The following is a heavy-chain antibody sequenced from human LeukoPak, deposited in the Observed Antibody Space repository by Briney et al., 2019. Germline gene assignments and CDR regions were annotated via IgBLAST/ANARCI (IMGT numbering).Heavy chain of an antibody. D-gene: IGHD3/OR15-3a*01. Sequence: PGGSLRLSCAASGFSFRSYGMHWVRQAPGKGLEWVAVISYDGSNKYYADSVKGRFTISRDNSKNTLYLQMNSLRAEDTAVYYCAKGDWWGQGTLVTVSS. CDR2: ISYDGSNK. CDR1: GFSFRSYG. CDR3: AKGDW. J-gene: IGHJ4*02. V-gene: IGHV3-30*12.